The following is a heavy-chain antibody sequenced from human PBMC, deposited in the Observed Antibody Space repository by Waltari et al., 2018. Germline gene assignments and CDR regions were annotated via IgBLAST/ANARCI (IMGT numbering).Heavy chain of an antibody. Sequence: EIQMVQSGAEVSKPGESLKISCKVSGHTFTNYWIGWLRQKPGKGLEWMGITQLGDSDTNDSPSFQGQVTISADKSISTAYLQWSSLKASDTAIYYCAGRSGSSFRVDYWGQATLVTVS. D-gene: IGHD1-26*01. V-gene: IGHV5-51*01. CDR1: GHTFTNYW. CDR3: AGRSGSSFRVDY. CDR2: TQLGDSDT. J-gene: IGHJ4*02.